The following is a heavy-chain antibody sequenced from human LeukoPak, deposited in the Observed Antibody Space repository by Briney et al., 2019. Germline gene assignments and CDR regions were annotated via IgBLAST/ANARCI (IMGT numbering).Heavy chain of an antibody. CDR3: ARAIPFRFLLGGDYYERSLHGFDI. CDR2: INPNSKNT. V-gene: IGHV1-8*02. D-gene: IGHD2-21*02. Sequence: ASVKVSCKDSGYTFTSHYFNWVRQATGQGLEWMGWINPNSKNTRNAQKFQGRVTLTTDTSTSTAYMELSSLDSEDTAVYYCARAIPFRFLLGGDYYERSLHGFDIWRQGTMISVSS. CDR1: GYTFTSHY. J-gene: IGHJ3*02.